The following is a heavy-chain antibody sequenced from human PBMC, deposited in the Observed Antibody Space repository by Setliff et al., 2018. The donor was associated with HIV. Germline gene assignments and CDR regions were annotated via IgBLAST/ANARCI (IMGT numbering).Heavy chain of an antibody. V-gene: IGHV3-11*05. Sequence: GGSLRLSCAASGFTFSDYYMSWIRQAPGKGLEWVSYISSSSSYTNYADSVKGRFTISRDNAKNSLYLQMNSLRAEDTAVYYCARDVYYGAGSLLHYYYLDLWGKGTAVTVSS. CDR1: GFTFSDYY. J-gene: IGHJ6*03. CDR2: ISSSSSYT. CDR3: ARDVYYGAGSLLHYYYLDL. D-gene: IGHD3-10*01.